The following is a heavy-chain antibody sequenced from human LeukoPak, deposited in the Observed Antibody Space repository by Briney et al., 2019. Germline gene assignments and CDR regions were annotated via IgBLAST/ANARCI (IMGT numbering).Heavy chain of an antibody. Sequence: GGSLRLSCAASGFTFSTYWMHWVRQAPGKGLVWVSRINSGGDSTTYADPVKGRFTISRDNAKNTLYLQMDSLRAEDTAVYYCVRDAYNILTAPYFDYWGQGTLVTVSS. D-gene: IGHD3-9*01. V-gene: IGHV3-74*01. CDR3: VRDAYNILTAPYFDY. CDR2: INSGGDST. CDR1: GFTFSTYW. J-gene: IGHJ4*02.